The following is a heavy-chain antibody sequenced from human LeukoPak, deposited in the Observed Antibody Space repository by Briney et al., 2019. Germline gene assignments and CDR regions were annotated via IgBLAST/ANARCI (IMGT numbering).Heavy chain of an antibody. CDR2: ISGAGGST. Sequence: AGSLRLSCAASRFTFSTYAMSWVRQAPGKGLEWVSVISGAGGSTYYADSVKGRFTISRDNSKDTLYLQMNSLRAEDTAVYYCTKYNCNYEEADANYFDYWGQGTLLSVSS. D-gene: IGHD1-7*01. CDR1: RFTFSTYA. V-gene: IGHV3-23*01. CDR3: TKYNCNYEEADANYFDY. J-gene: IGHJ4*02.